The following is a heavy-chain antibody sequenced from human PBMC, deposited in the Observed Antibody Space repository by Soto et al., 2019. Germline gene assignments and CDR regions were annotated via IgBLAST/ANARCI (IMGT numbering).Heavy chain of an antibody. CDR1: GFTFSNYA. CDR3: ARAGPGVRFLEWLLSYFDY. D-gene: IGHD3-3*01. V-gene: IGHV3-23*01. Sequence: GGSLRLSCVASGFTFSNYAMSWVRQAPGKGLEWVSAISGSDGSTYYADSVKGRFTISRDNAKNSLYLQMNSLRAEDTAVYYCARAGPGVRFLEWLLSYFDYWGQGTLVTVSS. CDR2: ISGSDGST. J-gene: IGHJ4*02.